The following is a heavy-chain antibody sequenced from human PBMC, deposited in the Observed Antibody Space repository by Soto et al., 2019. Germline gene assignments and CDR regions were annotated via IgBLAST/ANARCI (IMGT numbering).Heavy chain of an antibody. CDR2: VSASNGKT. D-gene: IGHD3-10*01. CDR3: AREAFGVQASWFDP. V-gene: IGHV1-18*01. Sequence: QIQLVQSGSEVRMPGASVKLSCKASGYIFTTYSITWVRQAPGQGLEWMGWVSASNGKTNYAQKFEDRVTMTTDTSTTTAYMELRSLRSDDTAVYYCAREAFGVQASWFDPWGQGTLVTVSS. J-gene: IGHJ5*02. CDR1: GYIFTTYS.